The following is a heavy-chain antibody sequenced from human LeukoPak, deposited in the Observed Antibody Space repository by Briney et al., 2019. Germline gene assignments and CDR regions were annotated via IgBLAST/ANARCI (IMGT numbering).Heavy chain of an antibody. Sequence: SETLSLTCAVYGGSFSGYYWSWIRQPPGKGLEWIGYIYHSGSTYYNPSLKSRVTISVDRSKNQFSLKLSSVTAADTAVYYCARRSTKVEWEPSDAFDIWGQGTMVTVSS. CDR1: GGSFSGYY. J-gene: IGHJ3*02. D-gene: IGHD1-26*01. CDR2: IYHSGST. CDR3: ARRSTKVEWEPSDAFDI. V-gene: IGHV4-34*01.